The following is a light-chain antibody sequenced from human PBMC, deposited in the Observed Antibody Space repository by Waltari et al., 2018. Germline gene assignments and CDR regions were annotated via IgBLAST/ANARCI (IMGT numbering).Light chain of an antibody. Sequence: SYVLTQPPSVSVAPGKTAGITCGGDNIRSKIVHWYQQKPGQAPVLVIYYDSDRPSGIPGRFSGSNSGSTATLTIRRVEAGDEADYYCQVWDNSRVHPLFGGGTKLTVL. CDR1: NIRSKI. CDR2: YDS. CDR3: QVWDNSRVHPL. V-gene: IGLV3-21*04. J-gene: IGLJ2*01.